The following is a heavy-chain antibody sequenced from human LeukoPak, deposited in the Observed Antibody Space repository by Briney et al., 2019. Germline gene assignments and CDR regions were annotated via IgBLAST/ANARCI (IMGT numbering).Heavy chain of an antibody. CDR2: ISAYNGNT. V-gene: IGHV1-18*01. J-gene: IGHJ6*02. CDR1: GYTFTSYG. D-gene: IGHD3-3*01. Sequence: ASVKVSCTASGYTFTSYGISWVRQAPGQGLEWMGWISAYNGNTNYAQKLQGRVTMTTDTSTSTAYMELRSLRSDDTAVYYCARDLNRSSAYYDFWSGYSYPYYYYGMDVWGQGTTVTVSS. CDR3: ARDLNRSSAYYDFWSGYSYPYYYYGMDV.